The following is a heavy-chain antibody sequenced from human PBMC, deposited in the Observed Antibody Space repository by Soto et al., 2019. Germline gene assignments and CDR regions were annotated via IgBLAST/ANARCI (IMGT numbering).Heavy chain of an antibody. D-gene: IGHD2-15*01. CDR3: ARGDIVVVVAAATGGYFDY. J-gene: IGHJ4*02. Sequence: QVQLVESGGGVVQPGRSLRLSCAASGFTFSSYAMHWVRQAPGKGLEWVAVISYDGSNKYYADSVKGRFTISRDNSKNTLYLQMNSLRAEDTAVYYCARGDIVVVVAAATGGYFDYWGQGTLVTVSS. CDR2: ISYDGSNK. CDR1: GFTFSSYA. V-gene: IGHV3-30-3*01.